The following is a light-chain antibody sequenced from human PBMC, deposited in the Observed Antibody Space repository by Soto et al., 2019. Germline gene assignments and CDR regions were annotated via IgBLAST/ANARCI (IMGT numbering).Light chain of an antibody. J-gene: IGKJ1*01. V-gene: IGKV1-5*01. CDR1: QRMSAW. CDR2: DAS. CDR3: QQYDTYPWT. Sequence: DIQMTQSPTTLSASVGDRVIITCRASQRMSAWLAWYQQKPGKAPKLLIYDASSLENGVPSRFSGSGSRTEFTLTISRLQPDDFATYYCQQYDTYPWTFGQGTKVDIK.